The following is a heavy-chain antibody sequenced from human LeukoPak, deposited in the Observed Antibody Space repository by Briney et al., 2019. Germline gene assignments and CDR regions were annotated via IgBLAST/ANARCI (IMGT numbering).Heavy chain of an antibody. D-gene: IGHD3-9*01. CDR1: GFIFSDFW. CDR3: ARDVDRRDDP. CDR2: MNQDGNEK. Sequence: GGSLRLSCAASGFIFSDFWMTWVCQAPGKGLEWVANMNQDGNEKRYVDSVKGRFTISRDKAKNLLFLQMNNMRVEDTVVYYCARDVDRRDDPWGQGILVTVSS. V-gene: IGHV3-7*01. J-gene: IGHJ5*02.